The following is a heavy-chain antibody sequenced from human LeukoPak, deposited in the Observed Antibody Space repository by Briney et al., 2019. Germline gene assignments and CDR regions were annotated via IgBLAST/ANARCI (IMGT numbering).Heavy chain of an antibody. Sequence: GESLKISCKGSRYSFTSYWIGWVRQMPGKGLEWMGIIYPGDSDTRYSPSFQGQVTISADKSISTAYLQWSSLKASDTAMYYCARQPPSNFWSGYYGFDYWGQGTLVTVSS. J-gene: IGHJ4*02. CDR1: RYSFTSYW. CDR3: ARQPPSNFWSGYYGFDY. D-gene: IGHD3-3*01. CDR2: IYPGDSDT. V-gene: IGHV5-51*01.